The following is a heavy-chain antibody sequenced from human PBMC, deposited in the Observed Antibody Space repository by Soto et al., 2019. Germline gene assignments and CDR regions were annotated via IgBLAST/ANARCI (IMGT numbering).Heavy chain of an antibody. V-gene: IGHV3-7*01. CDR1: GFTFRSYE. CDR3: ARRVGAASIYYYRMDV. J-gene: IGHJ6*01. CDR2: RNKNGGEK. D-gene: IGHD2-15*01. Sequence: GGSMRLSYAPSGFTFRSYEMSRVRQAPCKGMEWVANRNKNGGEKYDVASVKGRFTISRDNAKNSLYLQMNSLRAEDTAVYYCARRVGAASIYYYRMDVWGQGTTVTVS.